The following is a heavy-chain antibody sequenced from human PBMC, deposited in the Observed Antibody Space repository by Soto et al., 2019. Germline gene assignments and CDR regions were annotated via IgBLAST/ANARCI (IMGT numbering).Heavy chain of an antibody. CDR3: ARSGSSLVYYYYGMDV. V-gene: IGHV1-18*04. Sequence: ASVKVSCKASGYTFTSYGISWVRQAPGQGLEWMGWISAYNGNTNYAQKLQGRVTMTTDTSTSTAYMELRSLRSDDTAGYYCARSGSSLVYYYYGMDVWGQGTTVTVSS. CDR1: GYTFTSYG. D-gene: IGHD6-6*01. J-gene: IGHJ6*02. CDR2: ISAYNGNT.